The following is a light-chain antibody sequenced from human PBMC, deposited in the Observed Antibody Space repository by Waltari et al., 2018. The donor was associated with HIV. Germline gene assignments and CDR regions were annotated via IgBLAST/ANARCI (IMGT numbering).Light chain of an antibody. CDR3: ASWDDSLNGYV. CDR2: SNN. Sequence: QSVLTQPPSASGTPGQRVTISCSGSSSNIGRNAVNWYQQLPGTAPKLLIYSNNQRPSVVPDRFAGSKSGTSASLAISGLQSEDEADYYCASWDDSLNGYVFGTGTKVTVL. CDR1: SSNIGRNA. V-gene: IGLV1-44*01. J-gene: IGLJ1*01.